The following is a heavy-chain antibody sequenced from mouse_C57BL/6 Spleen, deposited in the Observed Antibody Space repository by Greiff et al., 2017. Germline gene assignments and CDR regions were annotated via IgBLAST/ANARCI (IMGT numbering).Heavy chain of an antibody. V-gene: IGHV1-64*01. CDR2: IHPNSGST. CDR1: GYTFTSYW. D-gene: IGHD2-1*01. Sequence: QVQLQQPGAELVKPGASVKLSCKASGYTFTSYWMHWVKQRPGQGLEWIGMIHPNSGSTNYNEKFKSKATLTVDKSSSTAYMQLSSLTSEDSAVXYCARSAGNFLYAMDYWGQGTSVTVSS. J-gene: IGHJ4*01. CDR3: ARSAGNFLYAMDY.